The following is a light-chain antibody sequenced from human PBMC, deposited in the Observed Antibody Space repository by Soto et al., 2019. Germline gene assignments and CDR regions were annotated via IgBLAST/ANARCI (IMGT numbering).Light chain of an antibody. CDR2: AAS. CDR1: QTITNW. Sequence: DTQMTQSPSFLSSSVGDRVTITCWASQTITNWLAWYQQRPGKAPRLLIYAASSLQSGVPSRFSGSGSGTDFTLTISSLQPEDFATYYCQQVNSFPYTFGQGTKVDIK. V-gene: IGKV1-12*01. CDR3: QQVNSFPYT. J-gene: IGKJ2*01.